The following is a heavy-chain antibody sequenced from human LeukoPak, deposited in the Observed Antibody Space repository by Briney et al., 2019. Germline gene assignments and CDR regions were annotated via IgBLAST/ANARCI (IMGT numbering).Heavy chain of an antibody. CDR2: INPNSGGT. V-gene: IGHV1-2*04. CDR3: ARTPTYYDKGFDP. D-gene: IGHD3-9*01. CDR1: GYTLTELS. Sequence: ASVKVSCKVSGYTLTELSMHWVRQAPGQGLEWMGWINPNSGGTNYAQKFQGWVTMTRDTSISTAYMELSRLRSDDTAVYYCARTPTYYDKGFDPWGQGTLVTVSS. J-gene: IGHJ5*02.